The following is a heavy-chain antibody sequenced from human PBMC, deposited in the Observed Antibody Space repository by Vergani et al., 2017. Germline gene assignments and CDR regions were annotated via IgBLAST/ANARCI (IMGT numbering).Heavy chain of an antibody. CDR1: GFTFSSYS. D-gene: IGHD6-19*01. Sequence: EVQLVESGGGLVQPGGSLRLSCAASGFTFSSYSMNWVRQAPGKGLAWVSYISSSSSTIYYADSVKGRFTISRDNAKNSLYLQMNSLRAEDTAVYYCARDQVAVASSDAFDIWGQGTMVTVSS. CDR3: ARDQVAVASSDAFDI. V-gene: IGHV3-48*04. J-gene: IGHJ3*02. CDR2: ISSSSSTI.